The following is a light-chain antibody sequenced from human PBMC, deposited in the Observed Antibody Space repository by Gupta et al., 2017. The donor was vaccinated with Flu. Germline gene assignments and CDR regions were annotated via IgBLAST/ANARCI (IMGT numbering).Light chain of an antibody. Sequence: GTSSDVGGYNYVSWYQQHPGKAPKLMIYDVTKRPSGVPGRFSGSKSGNTASLTISGLQADDEADYYCYSYGGSYRVFGGGTKETVL. J-gene: IGLJ3*02. V-gene: IGLV2-11*03. CDR1: SSDVGGYNY. CDR2: DVT. CDR3: YSYGGSYRV.